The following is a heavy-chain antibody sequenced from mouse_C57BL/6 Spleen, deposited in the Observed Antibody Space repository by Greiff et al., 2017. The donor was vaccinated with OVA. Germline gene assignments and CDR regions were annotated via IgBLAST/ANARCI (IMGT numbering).Heavy chain of an antibody. Sequence: QVQLKESGPELVKPGASVKISCKASGYAFSSSWMNWVKQRPGKGLEWIGRIYPGDGDTNCNGKFKGKATLTADKSSSTAYMQLSSLTSEDSAVYFCASYYYGSSYGYFDVWGTGTTVTVSS. V-gene: IGHV1-82*01. J-gene: IGHJ1*03. CDR1: GYAFSSSW. CDR3: ASYYYGSSYGYFDV. CDR2: IYPGDGDT. D-gene: IGHD1-1*01.